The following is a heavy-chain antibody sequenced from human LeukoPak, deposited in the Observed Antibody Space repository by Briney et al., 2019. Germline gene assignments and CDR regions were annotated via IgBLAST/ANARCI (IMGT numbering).Heavy chain of an antibody. Sequence: ASVTVSCTASGYTFTSYGISWVRQAPGQGLEWMGWISAYNGNTNYAQKLQGRVTMTTDTSTSTAYMELRSLRSDDTAVYYCARDLRKWELGRRALDYWGQGTLVTVSS. D-gene: IGHD1-26*01. J-gene: IGHJ4*02. CDR2: ISAYNGNT. CDR1: GYTFTSYG. CDR3: ARDLRKWELGRRALDY. V-gene: IGHV1-18*01.